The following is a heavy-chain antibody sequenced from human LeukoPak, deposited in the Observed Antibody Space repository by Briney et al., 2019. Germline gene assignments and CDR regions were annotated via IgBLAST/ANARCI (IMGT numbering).Heavy chain of an antibody. CDR1: GYIFTDYY. CDR3: TRDRITEEGGHFDY. CDR2: INPKSGGT. V-gene: IGHV1-2*02. J-gene: IGHJ4*02. Sequence: GASVKVSCKASGYIFTDYYLHWVRQAPGRGLEWMAWINPKSGGTKYAQKFEGRVTMTRDTSSSTAYMEVSRLRSDDTAVYYCTRDRITEEGGHFDYWGQGTLVTVSS. D-gene: IGHD3-16*01.